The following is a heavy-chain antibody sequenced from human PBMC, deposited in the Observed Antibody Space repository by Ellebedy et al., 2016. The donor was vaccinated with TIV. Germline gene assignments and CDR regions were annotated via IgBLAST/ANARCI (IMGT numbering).Heavy chain of an antibody. Sequence: GGSLRLSCAASGFTFSSYAMHWVRQAPDKGLEWVAVISYDGSNKYYADSVKGRFTISRDNSKNTLYLQMNSLRAEDTAVYYCARGTNYVFDYWGQGTLVTVSS. CDR2: ISYDGSNK. CDR3: ARGTNYVFDY. D-gene: IGHD3-16*01. V-gene: IGHV3-30-3*01. J-gene: IGHJ4*02. CDR1: GFTFSSYA.